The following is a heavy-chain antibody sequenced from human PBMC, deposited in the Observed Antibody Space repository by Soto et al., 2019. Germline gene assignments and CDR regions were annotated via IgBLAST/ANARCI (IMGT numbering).Heavy chain of an antibody. CDR2: ISNEGSNT. Sequence: PGGSLRLSCAASGFTLSDYYMHWARQAPGKGLVWVSRISNEGSNTDYADSVKGRFTISRDNGKNTMHLQMNSLRAEDTAVYYCAKDRYGDYGGIDYWGQGTMVTVSS. CDR1: GFTLSDYY. D-gene: IGHD4-17*01. CDR3: AKDRYGDYGGIDY. J-gene: IGHJ4*02. V-gene: IGHV3-74*01.